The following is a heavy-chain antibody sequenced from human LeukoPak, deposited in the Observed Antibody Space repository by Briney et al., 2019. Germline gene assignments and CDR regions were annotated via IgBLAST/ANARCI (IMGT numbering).Heavy chain of an antibody. CDR2: MNPNSGNT. V-gene: IGHV1-8*01. CDR1: GYTFTSYD. Sequence: ASVTVSCKASGYTFTSYDINWVRQATGQGLEWMGWMNPNSGNTGYAQKFQGRVTMTRNTSISTAYMELSSLRSEDTAVYYCARGLRLAGSSGNYLGDYWGQGTLVTVSS. J-gene: IGHJ4*02. D-gene: IGHD3-22*01. CDR3: ARGLRLAGSSGNYLGDY.